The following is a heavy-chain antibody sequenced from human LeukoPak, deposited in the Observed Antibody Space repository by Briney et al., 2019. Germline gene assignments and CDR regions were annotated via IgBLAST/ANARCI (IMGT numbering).Heavy chain of an antibody. CDR2: IKPDGSET. D-gene: IGHD2-2*02. J-gene: IGHJ1*01. V-gene: IGHV3-7*01. Sequence: PGGSLRLSCAASGFIFSTNWMSWFRQAPGKGLEWVAHIKPDGSETYYVDSVKGRFTISRDNAKNSLYLQMNSLRAEDTAVYYCARALEYCSSTSCYREEYFQHWGQGTLVTVSS. CDR3: ARALEYCSSTSCYREEYFQH. CDR1: GFIFSTNW.